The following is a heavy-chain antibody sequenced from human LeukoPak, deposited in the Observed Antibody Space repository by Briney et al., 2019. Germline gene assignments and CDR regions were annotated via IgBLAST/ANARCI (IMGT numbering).Heavy chain of an antibody. J-gene: IGHJ3*02. CDR1: GDSISNYY. V-gene: IGHV4-59*01. D-gene: IGHD4-23*01. CDR2: IYYSGST. CDR3: ARHRRYGGPHDAFDI. Sequence: SETLSLTCTVSGDSISNYYWNWIRQPPGKGLEWIGYIYYSGSTNYNPSLKSRVTISVDTSKNQFSLKLSSVTAADTAVYYCARHRRYGGPHDAFDIWGQGTMVTVSS.